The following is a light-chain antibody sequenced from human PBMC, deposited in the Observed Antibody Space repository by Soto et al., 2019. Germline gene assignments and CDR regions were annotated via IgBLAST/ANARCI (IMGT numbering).Light chain of an antibody. V-gene: IGKV3D-15*01. CDR1: QTININ. CDR3: QQYKDWPPLT. J-gene: IGKJ4*01. CDR2: GAS. Sequence: EIVMTQSPLTLSVSPGERATLSCRASQTININLAWYQQRPGQAPRVLIYGASSRASGIPDRFSGSGSGTDFTLTINRLEPDDFAFYYCQQYKDWPPLTFGGGTMVEIK.